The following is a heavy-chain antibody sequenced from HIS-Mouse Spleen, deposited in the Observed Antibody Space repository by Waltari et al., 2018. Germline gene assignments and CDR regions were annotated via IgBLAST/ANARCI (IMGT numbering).Heavy chain of an antibody. CDR2: IDWDDDK. D-gene: IGHD6-19*01. CDR1: GFSLSTSGMC. V-gene: IGHV2-70*15. Sequence: QVTLRESGPALVTPTQTLTLTCTFSGFSLSTSGMCVSWILQPPGKALEWLARIDWDDDKYYSTSLKTRLTISKDTSKNQVVLTMTNMDPVDTATYYCARIAEGYSSGWYAFDYWGQGTLVTVSS. J-gene: IGHJ4*02. CDR3: ARIAEGYSSGWYAFDY.